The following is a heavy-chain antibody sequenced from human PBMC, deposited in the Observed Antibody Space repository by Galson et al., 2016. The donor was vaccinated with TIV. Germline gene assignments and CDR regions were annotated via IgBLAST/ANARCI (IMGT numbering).Heavy chain of an antibody. CDR2: ISYSGGNK. J-gene: IGHJ6*02. D-gene: IGHD4-11*01. CDR1: GSIFRNYN. Sequence: SLRLSCAASGSIFRNYNIHWVRQAPGKGPEWVAFISYSGGNKYYGDSVKGRFTISRDNSKDTVYLEMNSLRTEDTAMYYCAKAQEKYFSNLYYGMAVWGQGTMVTVSS. V-gene: IGHV3-30*18. CDR3: AKAQEKYFSNLYYGMAV.